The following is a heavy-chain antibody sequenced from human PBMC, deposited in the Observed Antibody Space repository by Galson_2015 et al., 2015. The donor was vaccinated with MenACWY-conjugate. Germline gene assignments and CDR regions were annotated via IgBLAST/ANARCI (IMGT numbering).Heavy chain of an antibody. D-gene: IGHD2-8*01. J-gene: IGHJ5*02. CDR1: GASFSNYY. Sequence: SETLSLTCNVSGASFSNYYWTWIRQSPGKGLEWIGYMDYSGSSNYNPSLRSRVTVLVDTSKNQLSLKLSSVTAADTAVYYCAGLLRGCCTNRNCFGWFDPWGQGSLVTVSS. CDR2: MDYSGSS. CDR3: AGLLRGCCTNRNCFGWFDP. V-gene: IGHV4-59*01.